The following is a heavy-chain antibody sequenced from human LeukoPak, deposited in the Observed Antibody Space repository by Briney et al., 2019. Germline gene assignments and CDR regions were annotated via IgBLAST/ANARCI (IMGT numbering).Heavy chain of an antibody. V-gene: IGHV3-7*01. CDR3: ARGSSGSYFQFIDY. J-gene: IGHJ4*02. CDR1: GFTFTTYW. D-gene: IGHD1-26*01. CDR2: IKQGGSER. Sequence: GGSLRLSCAPSGFTFTTYWMGWVRQSPVKGLEWVASIKQGGSERHYVDSVKGRFTISRDNAQNSLYLQMNSLRAEDTAVYYCARGSSGSYFQFIDYWGQGTLVTVSS.